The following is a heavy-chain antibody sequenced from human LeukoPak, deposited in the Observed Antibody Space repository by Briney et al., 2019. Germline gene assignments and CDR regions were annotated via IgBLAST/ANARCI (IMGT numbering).Heavy chain of an antibody. Sequence: ASVKVSCKASGYTFTGYYIHWMRQAPGQGLEWMGWINPNSGGTSDAQKFQGRVTMTTDTSISTAYMELSRLRSDDTALYYCARGGWSGYSYGSEPEKYFDYWGQGTLVTVSS. J-gene: IGHJ4*02. CDR3: ARGGWSGYSYGSEPEKYFDY. V-gene: IGHV1-2*02. CDR1: GYTFTGYY. CDR2: INPNSGGT. D-gene: IGHD5-18*01.